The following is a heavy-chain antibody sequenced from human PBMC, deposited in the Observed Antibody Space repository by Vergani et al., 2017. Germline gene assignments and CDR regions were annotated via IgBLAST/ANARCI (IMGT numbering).Heavy chain of an antibody. CDR2: SRNKANSYST. CDR3: TSCLTYSSSRYDAFDI. D-gene: IGHD6-13*01. V-gene: IGHV3-72*01. J-gene: IGHJ3*02. Sequence: EVQLVESGGGLVQPGGSLRVSCAASGFTFSDHYIDWVRQAPGKGLEWVGRSRNKANSYSTEYAASVKGRFTISRDESRHSLYLQRSSLRTRATAVYYCTSCLTYSSSRYDAFDIWSQGAMVTV. CDR1: GFTFSDHY.